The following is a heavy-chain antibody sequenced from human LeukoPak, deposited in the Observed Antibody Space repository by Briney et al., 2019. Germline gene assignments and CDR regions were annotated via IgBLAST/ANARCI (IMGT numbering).Heavy chain of an antibody. CDR1: GGSISIYY. J-gene: IGHJ4*02. V-gene: IGHV4-59*01. D-gene: IGHD6-13*01. CDR2: IHYSGST. CDR3: AREYSSFDY. Sequence: SETLSLTCTVSGGSISIYYWSWVRQSPGEGLEWIGYIHYSGSTDYNPSLRSRVSISVDTSKNQLFLTLTSATAADTAVYYCAREYSSFDYWGQGILVTVSS.